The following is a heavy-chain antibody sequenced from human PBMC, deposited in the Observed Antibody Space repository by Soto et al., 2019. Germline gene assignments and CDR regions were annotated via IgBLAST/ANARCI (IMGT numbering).Heavy chain of an antibody. CDR3: AKDFGGPFYEIFTVWDY. V-gene: IGHV3-23*01. D-gene: IGHD3-9*01. CDR2: VSGGGGST. Sequence: GGSLRLSCAASGFTFKNYAMSWVRQAPGKGLEWVSAVSGGGGSTYYADSVKGRFTISRANSKNTLYLQMNSLRAEDTAIYSFAKDFGGPFYEIFTVWDYWGQGTLVTVSS. J-gene: IGHJ4*02. CDR1: GFTFKNYA.